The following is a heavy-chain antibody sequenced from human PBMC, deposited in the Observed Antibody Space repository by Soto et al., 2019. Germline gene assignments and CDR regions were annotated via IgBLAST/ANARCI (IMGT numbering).Heavy chain of an antibody. CDR1: GHTFTSYQ. D-gene: IGHD3-10*01. CDR3: GGAFRVAILHFDS. V-gene: IGHV1-46*01. CDR2: INPSGGST. Sequence: QVQLVQSGAEVRRPGASVKVSCKASGHTFTSYQFHWVRQAPGQGLEWMGKINPSGGSTNYAQKCQGRVPMTQGTDPGNVYLELSRLSSGAPAVYFCGGAFRVAILHFDSLGQGTPVTVSS. J-gene: IGHJ4*02.